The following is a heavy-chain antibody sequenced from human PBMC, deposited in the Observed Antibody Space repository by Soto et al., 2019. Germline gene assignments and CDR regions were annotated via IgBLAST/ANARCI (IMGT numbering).Heavy chain of an antibody. J-gene: IGHJ4*02. V-gene: IGHV3-30-3*01. CDR2: ISYDGSNK. Sequence: GGSLRLSCAASGFTFSSYAMHWVRQAPGKGLEWVAVISYDGSNKYYADSVKGRFTISRDNSKNTLYLQMNSLRAEDTAVYYCARDPVALRYFDWPSDYWGQGTLVTVSS. CDR1: GFTFSSYA. D-gene: IGHD3-9*01. CDR3: ARDPVALRYFDWPSDY.